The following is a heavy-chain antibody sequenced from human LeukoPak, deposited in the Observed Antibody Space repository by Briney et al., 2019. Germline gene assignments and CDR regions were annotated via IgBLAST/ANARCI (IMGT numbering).Heavy chain of an antibody. D-gene: IGHD3-22*01. CDR1: GYTFTSYG. Sequence: PGASVKVSCKASGYTFTSYGISWVRQAPGQGLEWMGWISAYNGNTNYAQKLQGRVTMTTDTSTSTAYMELRSLRSDDTAVYYCASTFGDDSSGYSNDYWGQGTMVTVSS. V-gene: IGHV1-18*01. J-gene: IGHJ3*01. CDR2: ISAYNGNT. CDR3: ASTFGDDSSGYSNDY.